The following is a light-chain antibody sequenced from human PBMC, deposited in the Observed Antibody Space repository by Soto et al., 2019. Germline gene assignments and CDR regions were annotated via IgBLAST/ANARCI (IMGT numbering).Light chain of an antibody. V-gene: IGKV3-11*01. J-gene: IGKJ3*01. Sequence: EIVLTPSPSTLSPSHWQTXSLSCRASQSVSSYLAWYQQKPGQAPRLLIYDASNRATGIPARFSGSGSGTDFTLTISSLEPEDFAVYYCQQSSNWPLTFGPGTKVDIK. CDR1: QSVSSY. CDR3: QQSSNWPLT. CDR2: DAS.